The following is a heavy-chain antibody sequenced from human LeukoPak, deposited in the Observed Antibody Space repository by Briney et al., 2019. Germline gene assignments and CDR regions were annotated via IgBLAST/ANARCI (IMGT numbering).Heavy chain of an antibody. CDR3: ARTSTRLDAFDI. D-gene: IGHD1-1*01. CDR2: IYYSGST. V-gene: IGHV4-61*05. J-gene: IGHJ3*02. Sequence: SETLSLTCTVSGGSISSSSYYWGWIRQPPGKGREWLGYIYYSGSTNYNPSLKSRGTISVDTSKNQFSLKLSSVTAADTAVYYCARTSTRLDAFDIWGQGTMVTVSS. CDR1: GGSISSSSYY.